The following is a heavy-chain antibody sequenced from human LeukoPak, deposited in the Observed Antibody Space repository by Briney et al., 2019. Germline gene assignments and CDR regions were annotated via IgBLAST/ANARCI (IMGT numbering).Heavy chain of an antibody. CDR1: GFTFSSYG. Sequence: GGSLRLSYSASGFTFSSYGMHWVRQAPGKGLEWVAFIRYDGSNKYYADSVKGRFTISRDNSKNTLYLQMNSLRAEDTAVYYCAKDTMRTTYYFDYWGQGTLVTVSS. J-gene: IGHJ4*02. V-gene: IGHV3-30*02. CDR2: IRYDGSNK. CDR3: AKDTMRTTYYFDY. D-gene: IGHD4-11*01.